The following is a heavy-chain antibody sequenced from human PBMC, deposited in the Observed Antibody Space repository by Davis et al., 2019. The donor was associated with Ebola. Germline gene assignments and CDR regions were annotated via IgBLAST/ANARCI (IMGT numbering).Heavy chain of an antibody. J-gene: IGHJ4*02. D-gene: IGHD1-26*01. V-gene: IGHV4-34*01. CDR2: INHSGST. CDR3: ARSFSVGATNFDY. CDR1: GGSFSGYY. Sequence: SETLSLTCAVYGGSFSGYYWSWIRQPPGKGLEWIGEINHSGSTNYNPSLKSRVTISVDKSKNQFSLKLSSVTAADTAVYYCARSFSVGATNFDYWGQGTLVTVSS.